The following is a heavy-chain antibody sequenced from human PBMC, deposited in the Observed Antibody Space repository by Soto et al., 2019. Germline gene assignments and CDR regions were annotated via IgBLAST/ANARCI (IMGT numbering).Heavy chain of an antibody. J-gene: IGHJ4*02. Sequence: ASVKVSCKASGYTCTSYGISWVRQAPGQGLERMGWISAYNGNTNYAQKLQGRVTMTTDTSTSTAYIELRSLRSDDTAVYYCARAVLNYDILTGYSKPTQFDYWGQGTLVTVSS. CDR1: GYTCTSYG. D-gene: IGHD3-9*01. CDR3: ARAVLNYDILTGYSKPTQFDY. V-gene: IGHV1-18*01. CDR2: ISAYNGNT.